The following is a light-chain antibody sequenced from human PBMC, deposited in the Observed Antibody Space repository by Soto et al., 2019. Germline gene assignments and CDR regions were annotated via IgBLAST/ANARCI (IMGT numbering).Light chain of an antibody. J-gene: IGKJ1*01. CDR3: HHSSSTPWT. CDR1: KRISSY. Sequence: DIQMSQSPSSLSASLGDRVTITCRASKRISSYRNWYQHKPGKAPKLLIYAAYSLQSGVQSRFSGIGFGTDITLTIRRLPPADLATNYWHHSSSTPWTYRERTKVEIK. V-gene: IGKV1-39*01. CDR2: AAY.